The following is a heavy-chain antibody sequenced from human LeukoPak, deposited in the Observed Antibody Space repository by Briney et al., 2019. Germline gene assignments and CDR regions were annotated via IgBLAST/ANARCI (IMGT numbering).Heavy chain of an antibody. V-gene: IGHV3-74*01. Sequence: PGGSLRLSCAASGFTFSYFWMHWFRQTPGKGLVWVSYTNTDGSYSSYADSVKGRFTISRDNVRNTLYLQMSSLRAEDSAVYYCARDFDGPRASDYWGQGISVTVSS. J-gene: IGHJ4*02. CDR3: ARDFDGPRASDY. CDR1: GFTFSYFW. CDR2: TNTDGSYS. D-gene: IGHD4-17*01.